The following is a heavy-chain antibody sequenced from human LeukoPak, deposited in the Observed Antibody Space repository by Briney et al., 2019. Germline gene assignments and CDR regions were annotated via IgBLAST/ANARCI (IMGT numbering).Heavy chain of an antibody. V-gene: IGHV4-4*07. Sequence: PSETLSLTCTVSGGSINTYYWSWIRQPAGKGLEWIGRIYSTGITTYNPSLKGRVTISVDMSKNQFSLKLSSVTAADTAVYYCARPQSGLGWFDPWGQGILVTVSS. CDR3: ARPQSGLGWFDP. CDR1: GGSINTYY. CDR2: IYSTGIT. J-gene: IGHJ5*02.